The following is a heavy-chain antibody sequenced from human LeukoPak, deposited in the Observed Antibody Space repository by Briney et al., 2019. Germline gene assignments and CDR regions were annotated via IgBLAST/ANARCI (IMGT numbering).Heavy chain of an antibody. CDR1: GFTFSSYA. Sequence: PGRSLRLSCAASGFTFSSYAMHWVRQALGKGLEWVAVISYDGSNKYYADSVKGRFTISRDNSKNTLYLQMNSLRAEDTAVYYCASNVGYCSSTSCPFAFDIWGQGTMVTVSS. CDR3: ASNVGYCSSTSCPFAFDI. V-gene: IGHV3-30-3*01. J-gene: IGHJ3*02. CDR2: ISYDGSNK. D-gene: IGHD2-2*01.